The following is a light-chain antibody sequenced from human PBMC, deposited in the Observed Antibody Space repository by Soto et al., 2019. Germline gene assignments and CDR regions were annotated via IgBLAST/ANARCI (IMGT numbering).Light chain of an antibody. CDR2: EVS. CDR1: SSDVGGYNY. Sequence: QSVLTQPASVSGSPGQSITISCTGTSSDVGGYNYASWYQQYPGKDPKVMIYEVSHRPSGASNRFSGSKSGNTASLTISGLRAEDEAAYYCTSYRSIGNVVFGTGTKVTVL. J-gene: IGLJ1*01. CDR3: TSYRSIGNVV. V-gene: IGLV2-14*01.